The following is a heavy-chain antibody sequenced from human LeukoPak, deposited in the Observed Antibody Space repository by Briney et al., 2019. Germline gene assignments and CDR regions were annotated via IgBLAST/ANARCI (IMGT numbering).Heavy chain of an antibody. CDR2: MYYSGST. Sequence: SETLSLTCTVSGDSISRYYWGWIRQPPGKGLEWIGSMYYSGSTYYNPSLKSRVTISGDTSKNQFSLKLSSVTAADTAVYYCARLSMLGYCSGGSCSLAMDVWGKGTTVTISS. D-gene: IGHD2-15*01. CDR1: GDSISRYY. V-gene: IGHV4-39*01. J-gene: IGHJ6*04. CDR3: ARLSMLGYCSGGSCSLAMDV.